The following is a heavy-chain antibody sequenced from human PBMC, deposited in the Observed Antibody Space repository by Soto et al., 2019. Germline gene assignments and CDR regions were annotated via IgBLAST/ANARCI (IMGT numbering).Heavy chain of an antibody. D-gene: IGHD1-26*01. J-gene: IGHJ4*02. CDR3: ARAPQGSYWGGGFDY. V-gene: IGHV1-69*01. Sequence: QVQLVQSGAEVKKPGSSVKVSCKASGGTFSSYAISWVRQAPGQGLEWMGGIIPIFGTANYAQKFQGRVTITADESTSTAYRERGSLRSEDRAVYYWARAPQGSYWGGGFDYWGQGTLVTVSS. CDR2: IIPIFGTA. CDR1: GGTFSSYA.